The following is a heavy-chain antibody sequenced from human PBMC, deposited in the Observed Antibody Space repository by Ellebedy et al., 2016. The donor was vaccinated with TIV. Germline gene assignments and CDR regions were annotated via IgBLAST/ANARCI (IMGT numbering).Heavy chain of an antibody. CDR2: IYYSGST. CDR1: GGSISSYY. D-gene: IGHD3-3*01. CDR3: ARGTRVAPYSHFDY. V-gene: IGHV4-59*01. Sequence: SETLSLTCTVSGGSISSYYWSWIRQPPGKGLEWIGYIYYSGSTNYNPSLKSRVTISVDTSKNQFSLKLSSVTAADTAVYYCARGTRVAPYSHFDYWGQGTLVTVSS. J-gene: IGHJ4*02.